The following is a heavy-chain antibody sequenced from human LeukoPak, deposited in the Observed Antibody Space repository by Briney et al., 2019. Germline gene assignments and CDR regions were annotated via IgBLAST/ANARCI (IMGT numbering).Heavy chain of an antibody. D-gene: IGHD3-10*02. J-gene: IGHJ6*04. V-gene: IGHV3-48*03. CDR3: AELGITVIGGV. CDR2: ISSSGSTI. Sequence: PGGSLRLSCAASGFTFSSYEMNWVRQAPGKGLEWVSYISSSGSTIYYADSVKGRFTISRDNAKNSLYLQMNSPRAEDTAVYYCAELGITVIGGVWGKGTTVTISS. CDR1: GFTFSSYE.